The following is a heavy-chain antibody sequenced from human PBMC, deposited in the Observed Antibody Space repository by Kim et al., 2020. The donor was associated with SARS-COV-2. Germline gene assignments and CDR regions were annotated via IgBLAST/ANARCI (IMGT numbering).Heavy chain of an antibody. CDR1: GYTFTSYA. D-gene: IGHD6-13*01. V-gene: IGHV1-3*01. Sequence: ASVKVSCKASGYTFTSYAMHWVRQAPGQRLEWMGWINAGNGNTKYSQKFQGRVTITRDTSASTAYMELSSLRSEDTAVYYCARDQGWKDSSSWSPWLEKYYYDYYGMDVWGQGTTVTVSS. J-gene: IGHJ6*02. CDR2: INAGNGNT. CDR3: ARDQGWKDSSSWSPWLEKYYYDYYGMDV.